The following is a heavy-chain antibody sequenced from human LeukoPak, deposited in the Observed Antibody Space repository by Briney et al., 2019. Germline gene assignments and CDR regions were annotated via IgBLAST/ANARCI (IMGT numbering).Heavy chain of an antibody. Sequence: ASVNVSCKASGYTFTSYDINWVRQATGQGLEWMGWMNPNSGNTGYAQKFQGRVTITRNTSISTAYMELSSLRSEDTAVYYCARGRRYSSSWYYYYYYMDVWGKGTTVTVSS. CDR1: GYTFTSYD. J-gene: IGHJ6*03. CDR3: ARGRRYSSSWYYYYYYMDV. V-gene: IGHV1-8*03. CDR2: MNPNSGNT. D-gene: IGHD6-13*01.